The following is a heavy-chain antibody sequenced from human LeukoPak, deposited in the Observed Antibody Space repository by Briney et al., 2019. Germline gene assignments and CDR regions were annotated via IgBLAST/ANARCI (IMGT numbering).Heavy chain of an antibody. Sequence: ASVKVSCKASGYTFTSYGISWVRQAPGQGLEWMGWISAYNGNTNYAQKLQGRVTVTTDTSTSTAYMELRSLRSDDTAVYYCARSGDSSSWFDHYYYYYGMDVWGQGTTVTVSS. V-gene: IGHV1-18*01. CDR1: GYTFTSYG. D-gene: IGHD6-13*01. CDR2: ISAYNGNT. CDR3: ARSGDSSSWFDHYYYYYGMDV. J-gene: IGHJ6*02.